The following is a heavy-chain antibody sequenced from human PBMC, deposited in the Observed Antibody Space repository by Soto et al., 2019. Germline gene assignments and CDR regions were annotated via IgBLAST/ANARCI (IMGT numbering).Heavy chain of an antibody. V-gene: IGHV3-7*03. D-gene: IGHD3-10*01. Sequence: WGSLRLSCVTSEFIFNTHGMSWVRQAPGKKLEWWASINQYGSAKKYRKSVKGRFTITKDNDKNSLYLQMNNLNPEDAAVYYCAKCGSGCYYCVWGQGATVTVSS. J-gene: IGHJ6*02. CDR2: INQYGSAK. CDR3: AKCGSGCYYCV. CDR1: EFIFNTHG.